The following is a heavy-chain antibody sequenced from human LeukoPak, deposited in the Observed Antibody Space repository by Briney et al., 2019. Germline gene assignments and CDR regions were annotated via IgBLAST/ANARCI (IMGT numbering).Heavy chain of an antibody. V-gene: IGHV4-39*01. CDR2: FYYTGNT. CDR1: GGSIDDSNYY. Sequence: PSETLSPTCIVSGGSIDDSNYYWGWIRQPPEKGLEWIGSFYYTGNTYYSPSLQSRVTISADTSNNQFSLSLRSVTASDTAVYYCARRFHGSGSHFFDYWGQGKLVSVSS. J-gene: IGHJ4*02. CDR3: ARRFHGSGSHFFDY. D-gene: IGHD3-10*01.